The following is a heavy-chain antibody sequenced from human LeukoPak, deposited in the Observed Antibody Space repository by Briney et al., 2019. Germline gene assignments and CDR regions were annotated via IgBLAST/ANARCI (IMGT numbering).Heavy chain of an antibody. D-gene: IGHD6-13*01. CDR3: ARDLGAAGTLSFFDY. CDR2: ISAYNGNI. CDR1: GYTFTSYG. J-gene: IGHJ4*02. Sequence: ASVKVSCKASGYTFTSYGINWGRQAPGQGLEWMGWISAYNGNINYAQKFQGRATMTTDTSTSTAYMELRSLRSDDTAVYYCARDLGAAGTLSFFDYWGQGTLVTVSS. V-gene: IGHV1-18*04.